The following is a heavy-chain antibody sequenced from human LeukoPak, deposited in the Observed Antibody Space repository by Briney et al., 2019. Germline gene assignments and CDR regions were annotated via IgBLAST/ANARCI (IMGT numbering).Heavy chain of an antibody. Sequence: GGSLRLSCAASGFTFSSYWMSWVRQAPGKGLEGVANIKQDGSEKYYVDSVKGRFTISRDNAKNSLYLQMNSLRAEDTAVYYCARDRGQWLSYFDYWGQGTLVTVSS. J-gene: IGHJ4*02. CDR3: ARDRGQWLSYFDY. V-gene: IGHV3-7*01. D-gene: IGHD6-19*01. CDR2: IKQDGSEK. CDR1: GFTFSSYW.